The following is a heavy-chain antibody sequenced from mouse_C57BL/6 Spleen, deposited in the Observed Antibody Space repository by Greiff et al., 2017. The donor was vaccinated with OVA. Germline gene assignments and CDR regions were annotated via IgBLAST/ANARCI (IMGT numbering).Heavy chain of an antibody. CDR2: ISSGGSYT. V-gene: IGHV5-6*02. J-gene: IGHJ3*01. CDR3: ASDYYGSIPFAY. CDR1: GFTFSSYG. Sequence: EVMLVESGGDLVKPGGSLKLSCAASGFTFSSYGMSWVRQTPDKRLEWVATISSGGSYTYYPDSVKGRFTISRDNAKNTLYLQMSSLKSEDTAMYYCASDYYGSIPFAYWGQGTLVTVSA. D-gene: IGHD1-1*01.